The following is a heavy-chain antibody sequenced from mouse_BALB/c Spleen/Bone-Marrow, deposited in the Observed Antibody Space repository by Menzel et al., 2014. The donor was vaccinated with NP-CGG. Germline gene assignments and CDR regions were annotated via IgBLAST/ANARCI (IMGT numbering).Heavy chain of an antibody. D-gene: IGHD2-14*01. V-gene: IGHV2-6-7*01. CDR3: ARDRYDGAMDY. CDR2: IWGDGST. CDR1: GFSLTGYG. J-gene: IGHJ4*01. Sequence: VKLQESGPGLVALSQSLSITCTVSGFSLTGYGVNWVRQPPGKGLEWLGVIWGDGSTDYNSALKSRLSISNDNSKSQVFIKMNSLQTDDTARYYWARDRYDGAMDYWGQGTSVTVSS.